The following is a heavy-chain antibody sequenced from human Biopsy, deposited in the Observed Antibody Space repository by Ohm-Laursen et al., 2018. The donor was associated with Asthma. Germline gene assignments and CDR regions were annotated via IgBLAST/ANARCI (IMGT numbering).Heavy chain of an antibody. D-gene: IGHD2-21*01. CDR3: ARIRQCYCGPSSCLNYGVDV. CDR1: GFSLSTRAMC. CDR2: FDPIANK. J-gene: IGHJ6*02. Sequence: TQTLTLTCTFSGFSLSTRAMCVTWIRQPPGKPREWLASFDPIANKYKNRSLRTRLTISKGTSKNLVVLTMTNMDPVDTATYYCARIRQCYCGPSSCLNYGVDVWGQGTTVTVSS. V-gene: IGHV2-70*01.